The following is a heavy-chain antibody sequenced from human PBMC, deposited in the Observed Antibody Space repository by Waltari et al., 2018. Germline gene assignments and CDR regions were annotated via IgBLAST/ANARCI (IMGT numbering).Heavy chain of an antibody. V-gene: IGHV3-48*03. J-gene: IGHJ4*02. CDR2: ISSSCSTI. CDR3: ARGDMVRGGPIDY. D-gene: IGHD3-10*01. Sequence: EVQLVESGGGLVQPGGSLRLSCAASGFTFSSYEMNWVRQAPGKGLEWVSSISSSCSTIYYAYSVKGRFTISRDNAKNSLYLQMNSLRAEDTAVYYCARGDMVRGGPIDYWGQGTLVTVSS. CDR1: GFTFSSYE.